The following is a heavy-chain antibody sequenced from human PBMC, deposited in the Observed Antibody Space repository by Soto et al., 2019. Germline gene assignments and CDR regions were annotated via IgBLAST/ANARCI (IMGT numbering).Heavy chain of an antibody. CDR1: GYTFTGYY. CDR3: ARGQLKGSGYVGVDY. D-gene: IGHD5-12*01. CDR2: INPNSGGT. Sequence: QVQLVQTGAEVKKPGASVKVSCKASGYTFTGYYMHWVRQAPGQGLEWMGWINPNSGGTNYAQKFQGWVTMTRDTSISTAYTELSRLRSDDTAVYYCARGQLKGSGYVGVDYWGQGTLVTVSS. J-gene: IGHJ4*02. V-gene: IGHV1-2*04.